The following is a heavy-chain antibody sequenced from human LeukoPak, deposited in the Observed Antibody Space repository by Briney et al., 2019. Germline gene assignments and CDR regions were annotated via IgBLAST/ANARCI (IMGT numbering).Heavy chain of an antibody. Sequence: GGSLRLSCAASGFTISSYAISWVRQAPGKGLEWVSAISGSGGSTYYADSVKGRFTISRDNSKNTLYLQMISLRAEDTAVYYCAKEDCSGGSCYSYFDYWGQGTLVTVSS. CDR1: GFTISSYA. J-gene: IGHJ4*02. V-gene: IGHV3-23*01. CDR3: AKEDCSGGSCYSYFDY. D-gene: IGHD2-15*01. CDR2: ISGSGGST.